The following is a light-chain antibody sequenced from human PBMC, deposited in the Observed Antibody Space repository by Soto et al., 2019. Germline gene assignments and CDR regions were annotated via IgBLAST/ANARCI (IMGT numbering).Light chain of an antibody. CDR2: EVS. V-gene: IGLV2-14*01. CDR1: NSDVGGYNY. CDR3: SSYSTSSTLVL. Sequence: QSALTQPASVSGSPGQSITISCTGSNSDVGGYNYVSWYQHHPGKAPKLIIFEVSNRPSGISNRFSGSKSGNAASLTISGLQADDEADYYCSSYSTSSTLVLFGGGTKLTVL. J-gene: IGLJ2*01.